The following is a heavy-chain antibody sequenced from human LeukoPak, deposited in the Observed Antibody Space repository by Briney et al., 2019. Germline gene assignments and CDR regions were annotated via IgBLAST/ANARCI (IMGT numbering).Heavy chain of an antibody. V-gene: IGHV3-21*01. J-gene: IGHJ5*02. D-gene: IGHD3-10*01. CDR2: ISSSSSYI. CDR1: GFTFSSYS. Sequence: GGSLRLSCAASGFTFSSYSMNWVRQAPGKGLEWVSSISSSSSYIYYADSVKGRFTISRDNAKNSLYLQMNSLRAEDTAVYYCARTYYGSGSYYNVGWFDPWGREPWSPSPQ. CDR3: ARTYYGSGSYYNVGWFDP.